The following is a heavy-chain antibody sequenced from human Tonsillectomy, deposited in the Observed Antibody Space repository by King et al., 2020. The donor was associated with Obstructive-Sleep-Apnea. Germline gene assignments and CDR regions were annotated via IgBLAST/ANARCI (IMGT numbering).Heavy chain of an antibody. D-gene: IGHD4/OR15-4a*01. V-gene: IGHV4-31*03. CDR3: ASDVRVPFAKFFPWFDP. CDR1: GGSISSAGHY. J-gene: IGHJ5*02. Sequence: QLQESGPGLVKPSQTLSLTCTVSGGSISSAGHYWTWIRHHPGKGLEWIGYIYYSGSTHYNPSLKSRVTISVDTSKNQLSLKLSSVTAADTAVYYCASDVRVPFAKFFPWFDPWGQGTLVAVSS. CDR2: IYYSGST.